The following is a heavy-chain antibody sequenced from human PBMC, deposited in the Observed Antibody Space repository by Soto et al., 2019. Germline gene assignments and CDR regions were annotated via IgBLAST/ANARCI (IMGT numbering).Heavy chain of an antibody. J-gene: IGHJ3*01. CDR1: GATYSPFIAYA. CDR2: IIPLGSSQ. Sequence: QVQLVQSGAEVKKPGSLLKVSCKASGATYSPFIAYAISWLRQAPGQGLALLGSIIPLGSSQHYAEGFQGRATISADSSTFTVSLKLTNLTSDDAAVYFCASSRDRCRGDCYSVYAAFDLWGQGTAVTVSS. CDR3: ASSRDRCRGDCYSVYAAFDL. V-gene: IGHV1-69*04. D-gene: IGHD2-21*02.